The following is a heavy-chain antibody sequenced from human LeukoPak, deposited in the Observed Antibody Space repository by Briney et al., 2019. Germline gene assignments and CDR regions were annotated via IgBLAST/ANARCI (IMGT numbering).Heavy chain of an antibody. CDR3: ARDKDYIWGSSPKFDY. V-gene: IGHV1-18*01. J-gene: IGHJ4*02. Sequence: GASVKVCCKASGYTFTSYGISWVRQAPGQGLEWMGWTSAYNGNTNYAQKLQGRVTMTTDTSTSTAYMELRSLRSDDTAVYYCARDKDYIWGSSPKFDYWGQGTLVTVSS. CDR2: TSAYNGNT. D-gene: IGHD3-16*01. CDR1: GYTFTSYG.